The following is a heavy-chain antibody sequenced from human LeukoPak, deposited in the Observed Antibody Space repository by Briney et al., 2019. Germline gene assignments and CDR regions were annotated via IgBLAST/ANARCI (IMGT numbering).Heavy chain of an antibody. CDR3: ARDSSSYPFDY. J-gene: IGHJ4*02. V-gene: IGHV4-59*01. Sequence: SETLSLTCTVSGGSISSYYWSWIRQPPGKGLEWIGYIYYSGSTNYNPSLKSRVTISVDTSKNQFSLKLSSVTAADTAVYYCARDSSSYPFDYWGQGTLVTASS. CDR1: GGSISSYY. D-gene: IGHD6-13*01. CDR2: IYYSGST.